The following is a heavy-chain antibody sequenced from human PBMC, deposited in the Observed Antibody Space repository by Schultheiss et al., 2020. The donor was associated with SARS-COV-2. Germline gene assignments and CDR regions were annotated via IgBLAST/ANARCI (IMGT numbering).Heavy chain of an antibody. Sequence: ASVKVSCKASGYTFTSYAMHWVRQAPGQRLEWMGWINAGNGNTKYSQKFQGRVTITRDTSASTAYMELSSLRSEDTAVYYCARARGVVVAPRLGDYWGQGTLVTVSS. CDR3: ARARGVVVAPRLGDY. J-gene: IGHJ4*02. D-gene: IGHD2-15*01. CDR1: GYTFTSYA. CDR2: INAGNGNT. V-gene: IGHV1-3*01.